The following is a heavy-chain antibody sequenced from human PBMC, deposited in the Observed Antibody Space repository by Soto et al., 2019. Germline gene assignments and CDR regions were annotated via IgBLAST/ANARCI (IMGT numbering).Heavy chain of an antibody. J-gene: IGHJ6*02. CDR1: GYTFTNYG. V-gene: IGHV1-18*01. Sequence: QVQLVQSGAELKKPGASVKVSCKASGYTFTNYGISWVRQAPGQGLEWMGWISAYNGNTNYAQKLQGRVTMTTDTSTSTAYMELRSLRSDDTAVYYCATNRLITLYFDGMDVWGQGTTVTASS. CDR3: ATNRLITLYFDGMDV. CDR2: ISAYNGNT. D-gene: IGHD3-16*01.